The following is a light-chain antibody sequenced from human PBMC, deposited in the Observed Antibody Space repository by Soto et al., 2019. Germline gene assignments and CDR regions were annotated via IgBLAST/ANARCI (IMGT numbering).Light chain of an antibody. V-gene: IGKV3-15*01. CDR2: DAS. CDR1: QSVSSN. J-gene: IGKJ2*01. CDR3: QQYNNWPLYT. Sequence: ETVMTQSPATLSVSPGERATLSCRASQSVSSNLAWYQQRPGQAPWLLIYDASTRATGIPARFSGSGSGTEFTLTISSLQSEDFAVYYCQQYNNWPLYTFGQGTKLEIK.